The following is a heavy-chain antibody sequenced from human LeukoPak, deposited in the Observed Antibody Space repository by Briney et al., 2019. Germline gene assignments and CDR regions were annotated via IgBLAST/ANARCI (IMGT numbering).Heavy chain of an antibody. D-gene: IGHD2-2*01. CDR3: AKDAICSSTSCYERWFDP. Sequence: GGSLRLSCAASGFTFSSYAMSWVRQAPGKGLEWVSAISGSGGSTYYADSVKGRFTISRDNSKNTLYLQMNSLRAEDTAVYYCAKDAICSSTSCYERWFDPWGQGTLVTVSS. J-gene: IGHJ5*02. CDR1: GFTFSSYA. V-gene: IGHV3-23*01. CDR2: ISGSGGST.